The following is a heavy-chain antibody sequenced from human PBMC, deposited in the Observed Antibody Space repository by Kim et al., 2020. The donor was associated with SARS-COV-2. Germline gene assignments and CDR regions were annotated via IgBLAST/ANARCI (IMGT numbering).Heavy chain of an antibody. D-gene: IGHD3-10*01. Sequence: GESLKISCKGSGYSFTSYWIGWVRQMPGKGLEWMGIIYPGDSDTRYSPSFQGQVTISADKSISPAYLQWSSLKASDTAMYYCARRNYYGSGSYPQNDSWGQGTLVTVSS. J-gene: IGHJ4*02. CDR3: ARRNYYGSGSYPQNDS. V-gene: IGHV5-51*01. CDR2: IYPGDSDT. CDR1: GYSFTSYW.